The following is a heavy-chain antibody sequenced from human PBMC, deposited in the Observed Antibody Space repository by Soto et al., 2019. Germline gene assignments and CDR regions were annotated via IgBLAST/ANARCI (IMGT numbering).Heavy chain of an antibody. J-gene: IGHJ6*02. Sequence: GGSLRLSCAASGFTFSSYAMSWVRQAPGKGLEWVSAISGSGGSTYYADSVKGRFTISRDNSKNTLYLQMNRLRAEDTALYYFAKGALLSDYYYYYYGMDVWGQGTTVTVSS. D-gene: IGHD3-10*01. CDR3: AKGALLSDYYYYYYGMDV. CDR1: GFTFSSYA. V-gene: IGHV3-23*01. CDR2: ISGSGGST.